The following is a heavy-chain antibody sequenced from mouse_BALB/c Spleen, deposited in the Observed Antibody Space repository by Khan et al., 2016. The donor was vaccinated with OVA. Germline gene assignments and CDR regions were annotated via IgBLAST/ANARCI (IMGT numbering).Heavy chain of an antibody. D-gene: IGHD2-3*01. CDR3: ARDGYSPWFAY. CDR2: IDPENSNT. V-gene: IGHV14-1*02. Sequence: VQLKESGAELVRPGALVKLSCKASGFTIKDYYIHWVKQRPEQGLEWIGWIDPENSNTIYDPKFQGKASITADTSSNTANLQLSSLTSEDTAVYYCARDGYSPWFAYWGQGTLVTVSA. CDR1: GFTIKDYY. J-gene: IGHJ3*01.